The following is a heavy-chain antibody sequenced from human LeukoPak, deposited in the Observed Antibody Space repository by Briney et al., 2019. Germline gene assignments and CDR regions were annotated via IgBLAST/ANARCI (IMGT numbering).Heavy chain of an antibody. CDR3: ARLASGSYGPLTPFDY. CDR2: IYDSGNT. CDR1: GGSISSYY. D-gene: IGHD1-26*01. J-gene: IGHJ4*02. V-gene: IGHV4-59*08. Sequence: PSETLSLTCTVSGGSISSYYWSWIRQPPGKGLEWIGYIYDSGNTNYNPSLKSRVTISVDTSKNQFSLTLSSVTAADTAVYYSARLASGSYGPLTPFDYWGQGTLVTVSS.